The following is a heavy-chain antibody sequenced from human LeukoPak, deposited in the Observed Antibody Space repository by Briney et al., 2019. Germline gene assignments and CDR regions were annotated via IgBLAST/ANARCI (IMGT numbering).Heavy chain of an antibody. CDR2: IYYSGST. D-gene: IGHD3-3*01. CDR1: GDSISSGGYY. Sequence: PSETLSLTCSVSGDSISSGGYYWSRIRQHPGKGLEWIGYIYYSGSTYYNPSLKSRVTISVDTSKKQFSLKLSSVTAADTAVYYCARDGGIMIFGVAPHAFDIWGQGTMVTVSS. V-gene: IGHV4-31*03. CDR3: ARDGGIMIFGVAPHAFDI. J-gene: IGHJ3*02.